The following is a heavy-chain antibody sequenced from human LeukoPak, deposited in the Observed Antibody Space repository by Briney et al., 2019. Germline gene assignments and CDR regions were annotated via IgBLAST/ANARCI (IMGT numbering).Heavy chain of an antibody. V-gene: IGHV4-34*01. Sequence: SETLSLTCAVYVGSFSDYYWSWIRQPPGKGLEWIGQTHHSGSANYNPSLKSRVTISVDTSKKQFSLKLSSVTAADTAVYYCTSHCSDTRCYSNMDVWGQGTTVTVSS. J-gene: IGHJ6*02. CDR3: TSHCSDTRCYSNMDV. D-gene: IGHD2-2*01. CDR1: VGSFSDYY. CDR2: THHSGSA.